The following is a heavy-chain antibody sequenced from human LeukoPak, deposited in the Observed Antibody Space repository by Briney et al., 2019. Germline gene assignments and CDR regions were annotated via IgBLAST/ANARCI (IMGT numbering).Heavy chain of an antibody. CDR2: IFWDDDK. CDR1: GFSLSTSGVG. Sequence: ESGPTLVNPTRTLTLTCTFSGFSLSTSGVGVGWIRQPPGKALEWLALIFWDDDKRYSPSLKSRLTITKDTPKNQVVLTITNMDPVDTATYYCAHRRGPGVGCTSGSCYGYFDYWGQGTLVTVSS. D-gene: IGHD2-15*01. J-gene: IGHJ4*02. V-gene: IGHV2-5*02. CDR3: AHRRGPGVGCTSGSCYGYFDY.